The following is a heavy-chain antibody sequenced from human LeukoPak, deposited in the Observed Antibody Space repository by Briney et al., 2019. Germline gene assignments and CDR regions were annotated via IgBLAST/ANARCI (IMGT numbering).Heavy chain of an antibody. CDR1: GGSMRSYY. D-gene: IGHD6-6*01. Sequence: PSETLSLTCTVSGGSMRSYYWSWVRQPPGKGLEWIGYIYYSGSTYYNPSLKSRVTISVDTYRNHFSLNVNSVTAADTAVYYCARGGIATRWLDALDIWGQGTMVTVSS. V-gene: IGHV4-59*12. J-gene: IGHJ3*02. CDR2: IYYSGST. CDR3: ARGGIATRWLDALDI.